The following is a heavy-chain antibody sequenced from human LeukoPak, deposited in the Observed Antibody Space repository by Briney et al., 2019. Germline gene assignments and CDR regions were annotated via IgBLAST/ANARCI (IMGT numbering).Heavy chain of an antibody. V-gene: IGHV1-18*01. CDR3: ARDQGYYYDSSGYYYVAYRWFDP. CDR1: GYTFTSYG. CDR2: ISAYNGNT. Sequence: GASVKVSCKASGYTFTSYGISWVRQAPGQGLEWMGWISAYNGNTNYAQKLQGRVTTTTDTSTSTAYMELRSLRSDDTAVYYCARDQGYYYDSSGYYYVAYRWFDPWGQGTLVTVSS. D-gene: IGHD3-22*01. J-gene: IGHJ5*02.